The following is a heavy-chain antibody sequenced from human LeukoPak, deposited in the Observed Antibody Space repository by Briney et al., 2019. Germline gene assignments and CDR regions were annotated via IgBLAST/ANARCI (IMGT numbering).Heavy chain of an antibody. J-gene: IGHJ2*01. CDR3: ARLIRSSSGYYSSSWYFDL. D-gene: IGHD3-22*01. Sequence: SETLSLTCAVYGGSFSGYYWSWIRQPPGKGLEWIGEINHSGSTNYNPSLKSRVTISVDTSKNQFSLKLSSVTAADTAVYYCARLIRSSSGYYSSSWYFDLWGRGTLVTVSS. V-gene: IGHV4-34*01. CDR1: GGSFSGYY. CDR2: INHSGST.